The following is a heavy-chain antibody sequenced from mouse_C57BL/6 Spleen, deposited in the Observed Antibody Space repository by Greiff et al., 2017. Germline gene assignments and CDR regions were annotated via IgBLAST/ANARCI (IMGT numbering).Heavy chain of an antibody. V-gene: IGHV1-18*01. Sequence: EVQLQQSGPELVKPGASVKIPCKASGYTYTDYNMDWVKQSHGKSLEWIGDINPNNGGTIYNQKFKGKATLTVDKSSSTAYMELRSLTSEDTAVYYCSRSGAQAPYYAMDYWGQGTSVTVSS. CDR1: GYTYTDYN. CDR3: SRSGAQAPYYAMDY. J-gene: IGHJ4*01. D-gene: IGHD3-2*02. CDR2: INPNNGGT.